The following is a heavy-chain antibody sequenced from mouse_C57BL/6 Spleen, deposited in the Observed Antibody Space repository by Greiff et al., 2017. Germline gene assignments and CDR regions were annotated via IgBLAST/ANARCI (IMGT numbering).Heavy chain of an antibody. CDR2: ISDGGSYT. J-gene: IGHJ1*03. CDR3: ARDRDDGYHWYFDV. CDR1: GFTFSSYA. Sequence: EVKLMESGGGLVKPGGSLKLSCAASGFTFSSYAMSWVRQTPEKRLEWVATISDGGSYTYYPDNVKGRFTISRDNAKNNLYLQMSHLKSEDTAMYYCARDRDDGYHWYFDVWGTGTTVTVSS. V-gene: IGHV5-4*01. D-gene: IGHD2-3*01.